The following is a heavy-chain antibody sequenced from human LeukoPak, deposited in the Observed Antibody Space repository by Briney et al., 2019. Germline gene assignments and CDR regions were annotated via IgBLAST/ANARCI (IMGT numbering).Heavy chain of an antibody. CDR1: GGTFSSYA. D-gene: IGHD2-15*01. V-gene: IGHV1-69*05. J-gene: IGHJ4*02. Sequence: SVKVSCKASGGTFSSYAISWVRQAPGQGLEWMGRIIPIFGTANYAQKFQGRVTITTDESTSTAYMELSSLRSENTAVYYCARMVVAAXYYFXXWGQGTLVTVX. CDR2: IIPIFGTA. CDR3: ARMVVAAXYYFXX.